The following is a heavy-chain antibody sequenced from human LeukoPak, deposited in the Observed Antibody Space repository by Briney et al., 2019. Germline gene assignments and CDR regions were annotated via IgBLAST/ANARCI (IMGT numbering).Heavy chain of an antibody. V-gene: IGHV3-23*01. D-gene: IGHD6-13*01. CDR3: AKDRIFTAGAGAFDI. CDR2: ISDSGGAT. J-gene: IGHJ3*02. CDR1: GFTFSSYA. Sequence: PGASLRLSCTASGFTFSSYAMSWVRQAPGKGLEWVSAISDSGGATYYADSVKGRFTISRDNSRSALYLQMNSLRAEDTAVYYCAKDRIFTAGAGAFDIWGQGTMVTLSS.